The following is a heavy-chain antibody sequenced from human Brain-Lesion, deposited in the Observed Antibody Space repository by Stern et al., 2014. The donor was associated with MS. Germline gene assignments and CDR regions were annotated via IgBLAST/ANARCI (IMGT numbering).Heavy chain of an antibody. CDR2: SYSGGGT. V-gene: IGHV3-53*01. CDR1: GFSVSNNY. D-gene: IGHD2-15*01. J-gene: IGHJ4*02. CDR3: ARDRTCTGGSCYGT. Sequence: EVQLLEYGGKLIHPGESLRISCAASGFSVSNNYMTWVRQAPRKGLEWVWLSYSGGGTYYADSVKGRFTISRDNFKNTLYLQMNNLRAEDTAVYYCARDRTCTGGSCYGTGGQGTLVTVSS.